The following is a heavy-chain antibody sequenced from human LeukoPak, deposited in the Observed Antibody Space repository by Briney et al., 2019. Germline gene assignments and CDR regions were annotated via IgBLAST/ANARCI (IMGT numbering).Heavy chain of an antibody. V-gene: IGHV4-59*01. Sequence: SETLSLTCTVSGGSISSYYWSWIRQPPGKGLEWIGYIYYSGSTNYNPSLKSRVTISVDTSKNQFSLKLSSVTAADTAVYYCARDADDGAAAAGLANNWFDPWGQGTLVTVSS. CDR1: GGSISSYY. CDR3: ARDADDGAAAAGLANNWFDP. D-gene: IGHD6-13*01. CDR2: IYYSGST. J-gene: IGHJ5*02.